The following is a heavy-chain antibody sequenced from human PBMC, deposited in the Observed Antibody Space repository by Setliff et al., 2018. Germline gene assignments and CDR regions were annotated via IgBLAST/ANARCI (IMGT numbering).Heavy chain of an antibody. D-gene: IGHD3-10*01. J-gene: IGHJ4*02. Sequence: WGSLRLSCGASGFTYNNCWVSWVRQAPGKGLEWLASINPDGSEKYYVDSVKGRFTISRDNARNLLSLQMNSLRTEDTAVYYCFGAGTCSYWGQGTLVTVSS. CDR1: GFTYNNCW. CDR3: FGAGTCSY. V-gene: IGHV3-7*01. CDR2: INPDGSEK.